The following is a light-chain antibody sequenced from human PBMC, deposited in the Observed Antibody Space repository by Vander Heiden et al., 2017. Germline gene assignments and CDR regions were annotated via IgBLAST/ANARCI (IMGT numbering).Light chain of an antibody. Sequence: QSALTQPAPASGSPGQSITTYWTGNSSDVGVHNYVAWYQANQGKAPKLMVYEGSHRPSGVSNRFSGPKSGHTASLTTSGLQPEDEADYYCSSYTSSSTHEVVFGGGTKLTVL. CDR1: SSDVGVHNY. CDR3: SSYTSSSTHEVV. V-gene: IGLV2-14*01. CDR2: EGS. J-gene: IGLJ2*01.